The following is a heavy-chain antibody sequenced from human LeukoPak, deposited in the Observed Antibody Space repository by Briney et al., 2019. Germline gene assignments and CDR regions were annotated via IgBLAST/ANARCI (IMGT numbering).Heavy chain of an antibody. V-gene: IGHV3-30*02. CDR1: GFTFSGSG. CDR2: IRYDGSNK. Sequence: GGSLRLSCAASGFTFSGSGMHWVRQAPGKGLEWVTFIRYDGSNKYYTDSVKGRFTISRDNSKNTLYLQMDSLRAEDTAVYYCARDYDFWSGYYSTTRRYLGYWGQGTLVTVSS. D-gene: IGHD3-3*01. J-gene: IGHJ4*02. CDR3: ARDYDFWSGYYSTTRRYLGY.